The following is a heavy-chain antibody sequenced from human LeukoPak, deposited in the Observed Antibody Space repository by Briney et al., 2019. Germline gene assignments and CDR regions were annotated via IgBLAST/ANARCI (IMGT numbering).Heavy chain of an antibody. CDR2: IYYSGST. D-gene: IGHD5-24*01. CDR3: ARVRGMATIADFDY. CDR1: GGSISSYY. Sequence: SETLSLTCTVSGGSISSYYWSWIRQPPGKGLEWIGYIYYSGSTNYNPSLKSRVTISVDTSKNQFSLKLSSVTAADTAVYYCARVRGMATIADFDYWGQGTLVTVSS. J-gene: IGHJ4*02. V-gene: IGHV4-59*12.